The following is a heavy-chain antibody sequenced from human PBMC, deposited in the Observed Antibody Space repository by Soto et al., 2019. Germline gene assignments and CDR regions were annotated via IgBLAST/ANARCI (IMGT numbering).Heavy chain of an antibody. Sequence: QVQLQESGPGLVKPSQTLSLTCSVSGGSISSVGHYWTWIRQQPGKGLEWIGYIYYSGSTDYNPSLKSRVTILVDRCKNQFSLNLSSVTAADTAIYYCARESGGYDSSTRYGLDVWGQGTTVTVSS. CDR3: ARESGGYDSSTRYGLDV. J-gene: IGHJ6*02. V-gene: IGHV4-31*03. CDR2: IYYSGST. CDR1: GGSISSVGHY. D-gene: IGHD6-25*01.